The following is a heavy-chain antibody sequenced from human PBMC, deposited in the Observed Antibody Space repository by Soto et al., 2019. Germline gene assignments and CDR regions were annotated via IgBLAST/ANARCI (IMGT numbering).Heavy chain of an antibody. D-gene: IGHD6-6*01. CDR1: GGSISPYY. CDR3: ARGPEYSSSGDFDC. CDR2: IYHSGST. V-gene: IGHV4-59*01. J-gene: IGHJ4*02. Sequence: SETLSLTCTVSGGSISPYYWSWIRQTPGMGLEWIAYIYHSGSTNYKPSLKSRVTVSVDTSKNQFSLQLSSVTAADTAVYFCARGPEYSSSGDFDCWGQGTLVTVSS.